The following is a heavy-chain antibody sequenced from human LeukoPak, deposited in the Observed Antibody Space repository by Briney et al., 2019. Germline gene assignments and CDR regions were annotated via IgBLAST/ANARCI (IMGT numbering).Heavy chain of an antibody. Sequence: TSETLSLTCAVSGYGISSDYYWGWIRQPPGKGLEWMASICHSGSTYYNPSLKNRVTISVDTSKSQLSLELISVTAADTAVYYCARIITMIRGERSGYFASWGQGTLVTVSS. CDR1: GYGISSDYY. CDR2: ICHSGST. V-gene: IGHV4-38-2*01. D-gene: IGHD3-10*01. CDR3: ARIITMIRGERSGYFAS. J-gene: IGHJ4*02.